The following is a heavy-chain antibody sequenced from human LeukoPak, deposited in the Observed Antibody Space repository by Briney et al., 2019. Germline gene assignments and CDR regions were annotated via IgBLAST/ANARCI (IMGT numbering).Heavy chain of an antibody. V-gene: IGHV4-30-4*08. D-gene: IGHD5-18*01. CDR3: ARDHSYGGYFDY. CDR2: IYYSGST. J-gene: IGHJ4*02. Sequence: PSETLSLTCTVSGGSISSGDYYWSWTRQPPGKGLEWIGYIYYSGSTYYNPSLKSRVTISVDTSKNQFSLKLSSVTAADTAVYYCARDHSYGGYFDYWGQGTLVTVSS. CDR1: GGSISSGDYY.